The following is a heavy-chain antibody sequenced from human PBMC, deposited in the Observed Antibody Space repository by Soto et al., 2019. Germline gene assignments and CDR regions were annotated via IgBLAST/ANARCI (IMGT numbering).Heavy chain of an antibody. D-gene: IGHD4-17*01. CDR1: GDTFSRYA. Sequence: QVQLVQSGAEVQKPGSSVKVSCNASGDTFSRYAISWVRQAPGQGLEWMGGNIPTFGTPNYAQKFQGRVTIIADESTSTVYMEVSSLTSEDTAMYYCARVAYGYYGVDVWGQGTTVTVSS. V-gene: IGHV1-69*01. J-gene: IGHJ6*02. CDR2: NIPTFGTP. CDR3: ARVAYGYYGVDV.